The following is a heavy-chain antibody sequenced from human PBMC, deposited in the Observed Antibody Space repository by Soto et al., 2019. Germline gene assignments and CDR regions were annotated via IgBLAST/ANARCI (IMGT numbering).Heavy chain of an antibody. J-gene: IGHJ3*02. Sequence: QVQLVQSGAEVKKPGSSVKVSCKASGGTFSSYAISWVRQAPGQGLEWMGGIIPIFGTANYAQKFQGRVTITADKSTRKAYMELNSIRSEDTAVYYWARVLDIIVVPAARQRAFDIWGQGTMVTVS. D-gene: IGHD2-2*03. CDR1: GGTFSSYA. CDR3: ARVLDIIVVPAARQRAFDI. V-gene: IGHV1-69*06. CDR2: IIPIFGTA.